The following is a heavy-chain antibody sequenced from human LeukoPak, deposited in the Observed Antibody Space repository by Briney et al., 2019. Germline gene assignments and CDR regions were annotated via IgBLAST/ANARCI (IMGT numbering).Heavy chain of an antibody. V-gene: IGHV3-53*01. CDR2: IYSGGST. D-gene: IGHD4-17*01. J-gene: IGHJ4*02. CDR1: GFTVSSNY. CDR3: ARTSADYGEVLFDY. Sequence: GGSLRLSCAASGFTVSSNYMSWVRQAPGKGLEWVSVIYSGGSTYYADSVKGRFTISRDNSKNTLYLQMNSLRAEDTAVYYCARTSADYGEVLFDYWGQGTLVTVPP.